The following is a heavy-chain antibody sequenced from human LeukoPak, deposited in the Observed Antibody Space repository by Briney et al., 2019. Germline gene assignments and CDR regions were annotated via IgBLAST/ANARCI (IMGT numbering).Heavy chain of an antibody. J-gene: IGHJ4*02. CDR3: ARGEIYYNTSGFLKFVY. D-gene: IGHD3-22*01. CDR1: GGSMSSYY. V-gene: IGHV4-4*07. Sequence: SETLSLTCTVSGGSMSSYYWNWIRQPAGKRLEWIGRVYTSGSTNYNPSLKSRVTISVDTSKNQFSLKLSSVTAADTAVYYCARGEIYYNTSGFLKFVYWGQGTLVTVSS. CDR2: VYTSGST.